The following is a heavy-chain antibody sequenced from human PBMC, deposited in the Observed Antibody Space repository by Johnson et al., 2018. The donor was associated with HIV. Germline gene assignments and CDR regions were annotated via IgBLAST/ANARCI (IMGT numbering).Heavy chain of an antibody. J-gene: IGHJ3*02. D-gene: IGHD2-21*01. V-gene: IGHV3-9*01. Sequence: VQLVESGGGLVQPGRSLRLSCAASGFTFDDYGMHWVRQAPGKGLEWVSGISWNSGTMAYADSVKGRFTISRDNAKSSLYLQMNSLRADDTALYYCAKEMHPRHIVVVNAIPNDGFDIWGQGTMVTVSS. CDR3: AKEMHPRHIVVVNAIPNDGFDI. CDR2: ISWNSGTM. CDR1: GFTFDDYG.